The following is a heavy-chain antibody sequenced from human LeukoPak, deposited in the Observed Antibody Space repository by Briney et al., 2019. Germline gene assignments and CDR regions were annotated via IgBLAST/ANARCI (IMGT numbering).Heavy chain of an antibody. CDR1: GGSISSGGYY. Sequence: PSETLSLTCTVSGGSISSGGYYWSWIRQHPGKGLEWIGYIYYSGSTYYNPSLKSRVTKSVDTSKNQFSLKLSSVTAAGTAVYYCARSRGLRENFDYWGQGTLVTVSS. D-gene: IGHD3-10*01. CDR3: ARSRGLRENFDY. CDR2: IYYSGST. J-gene: IGHJ4*02. V-gene: IGHV4-31*03.